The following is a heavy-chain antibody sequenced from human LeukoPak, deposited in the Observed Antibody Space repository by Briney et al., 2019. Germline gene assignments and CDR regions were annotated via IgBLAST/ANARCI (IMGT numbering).Heavy chain of an antibody. V-gene: IGHV4-4*09. CDR2: IYTSGST. D-gene: IGHD4-17*01. CDR1: GGSISSYY. Sequence: PSDTLSLTCTVSGGSISSYYWSWIRQPPGKGLEWIGYIYTSGSTNYNPSLKSRVTISVDTSKNQFSLKLSSVTAADTAVYYCARSLAYGDYSWFDPWGQGTLVTVSS. CDR3: ARSLAYGDYSWFDP. J-gene: IGHJ5*02.